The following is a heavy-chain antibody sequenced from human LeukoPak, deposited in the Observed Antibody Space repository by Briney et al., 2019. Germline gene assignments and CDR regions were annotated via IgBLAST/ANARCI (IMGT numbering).Heavy chain of an antibody. CDR1: GYTFTGYY. Sequence: ASVKVSCKASGYTFTGYYMHWVRQAPGQGLEWMGWIHPNSGGTNYAQKFQGRVTMTRDTSISTAYMEVSRLRADDTAVYYCARSWSGRFGELHYWGQGTLVTVSS. CDR2: IHPNSGGT. J-gene: IGHJ4*02. D-gene: IGHD3-16*01. V-gene: IGHV1-2*02. CDR3: ARSWSGRFGELHY.